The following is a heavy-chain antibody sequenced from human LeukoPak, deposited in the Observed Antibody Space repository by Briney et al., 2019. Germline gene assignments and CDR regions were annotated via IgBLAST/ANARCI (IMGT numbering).Heavy chain of an antibody. J-gene: IGHJ4*02. CDR1: GRSFSGYY. D-gene: IGHD3-10*01. CDR3: ARGGLSFYHGSGSHHY. V-gene: IGHV4-34*01. CDR2: INHDGST. Sequence: PSETLSLTCAVYGRSFSGYYWSWIRQPPGKGLEWMGEINHDGSTNFNPSLKSRVAISIDTSKNQFSLKLTSVTAADTAVYYCARGGLSFYHGSGSHHYWGQGARVTVSS.